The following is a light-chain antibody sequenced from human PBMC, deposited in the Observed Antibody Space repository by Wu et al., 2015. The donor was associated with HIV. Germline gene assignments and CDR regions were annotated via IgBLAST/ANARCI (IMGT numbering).Light chain of an antibody. J-gene: IGKJ2*01. V-gene: IGKV3-20*01. CDR3: QHYDNSPPYT. Sequence: EIVLTQSPGTLSLSPGERATLSCRASQSVSGSYLAWYQHKPGQAPRLLIYGASSRATGIPDRFSGSGSGTDFTLTISRLELEDFAVFYCQHYDNSPPYTFGQGTRLEIK. CDR2: GAS. CDR1: QSVSGSY.